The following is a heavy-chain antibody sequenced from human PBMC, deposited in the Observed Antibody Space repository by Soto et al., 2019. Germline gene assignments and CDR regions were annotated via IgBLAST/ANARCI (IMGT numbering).Heavy chain of an antibody. CDR2: INSVSGGT. J-gene: IGHJ4*02. V-gene: IGHV1-2*02. Sequence: ASVKFSCKASGNTHTIYFIHWLRQARGQGLEWMGWINSVSGGTDYAHKFQGRVTMTRDTSTTTAFMELSGLRSDDTAVYFCERGGSYYAHWGQGTLVTVSS. CDR3: ERGGSYYAH. D-gene: IGHD3-10*01. CDR1: GNTHTIYF.